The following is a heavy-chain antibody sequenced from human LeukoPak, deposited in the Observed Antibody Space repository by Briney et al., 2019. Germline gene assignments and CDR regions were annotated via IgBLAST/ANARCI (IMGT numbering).Heavy chain of an antibody. CDR2: IYYSGST. V-gene: IGHV4-61*01. Sequence: PSETLSLTCTVSGGSVSSGSYYWSWIRQPPGKGLEWIGYIYYSGSTNYNPSLKSRVTISVDTSKNQFSLKLSSVTAADTAVYYRARERVGYCSGGSCRHFDYWGQGTLVTVSS. CDR1: GGSVSSGSYY. J-gene: IGHJ4*02. D-gene: IGHD2-15*01. CDR3: ARERVGYCSGGSCRHFDY.